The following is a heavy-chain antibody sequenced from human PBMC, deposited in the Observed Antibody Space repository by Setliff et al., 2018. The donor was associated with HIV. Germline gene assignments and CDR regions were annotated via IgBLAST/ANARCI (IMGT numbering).Heavy chain of an antibody. J-gene: IGHJ6*02. D-gene: IGHD3-22*01. CDR3: AREKGGSGYPLGMDV. CDR1: GYTFTSYG. CDR2: ISAYNGNT. V-gene: IGHV1-18*01. Sequence: ASVKVSCKASGYTFTSYGISWVRQAPGQGLEWMGWISAYNGNTNYAQKLQGRVTMTTDTSTSTAYMELRSLRSDDSAVYYCAREKGGSGYPLGMDVWGQGTTVTVSS.